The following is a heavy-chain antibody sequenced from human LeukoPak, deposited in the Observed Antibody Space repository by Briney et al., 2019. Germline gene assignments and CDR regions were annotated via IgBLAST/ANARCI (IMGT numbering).Heavy chain of an antibody. CDR1: GFTFSSYS. V-gene: IGHV3-21*01. CDR2: ISSSSSYI. D-gene: IGHD3-10*01. CDR3: ARDRVTMVRGVIYY. J-gene: IGHJ4*02. Sequence: KPGGSLRLSCAASGFTFSSYSMNWVRQAPGKGLEWVSSISSSSSYIYYADSVKGRFTISRDNAENSLYLQMNSLRAEDTAVYYCARDRVTMVRGVIYYWGQGTLVTVSS.